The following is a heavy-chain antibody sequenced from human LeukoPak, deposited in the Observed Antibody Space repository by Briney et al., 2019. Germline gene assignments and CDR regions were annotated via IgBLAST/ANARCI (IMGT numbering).Heavy chain of an antibody. CDR2: MNPNSGNT. CDR3: ARADPDFWSGYYSNWFDP. CDR1: GYTFTSYD. D-gene: IGHD3-3*01. J-gene: IGHJ5*02. V-gene: IGHV1-8*01. Sequence: ASVKVSCKASGYTFTSYDINWVRQATGQGLEWMGWMNPNSGNTGYAQKFQGRVTMTRNTSISTAYMELSSLRSEDTAVYYCARADPDFWSGYYSNWFDPWGQGTLVTVSS.